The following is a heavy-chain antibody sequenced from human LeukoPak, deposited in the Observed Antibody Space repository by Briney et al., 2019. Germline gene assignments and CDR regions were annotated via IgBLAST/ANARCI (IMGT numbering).Heavy chain of an antibody. V-gene: IGHV3-9*01. J-gene: IGHJ4*02. CDR3: AKGPGLTAFFDF. CDR2: ITWNSDTV. D-gene: IGHD2-21*02. CDR1: GFTFDDHA. Sequence: GRSLRLSCGASGFTFDDHAMHWVRQAPGKGLEWVSGITWNSDTVAYADSVKGRFTIARDNARNSLYLQMNSLRPEDTALYYCAKGPGLTAFFDFWGQGTLVTVSS.